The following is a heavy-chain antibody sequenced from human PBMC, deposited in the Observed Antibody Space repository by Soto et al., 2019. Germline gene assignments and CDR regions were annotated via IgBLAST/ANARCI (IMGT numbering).Heavy chain of an antibody. J-gene: IGHJ4*02. Sequence: SLRLSCAASGFTFSSYGMHWVRQAPGKGLEWVAVISYDGSNKYYADSVKGRFTISRDNSKNTLYLQMNSLRAEDTAVYYCAKGYQLLTLFYFDYWGQGTLVTVSS. V-gene: IGHV3-30*18. CDR3: AKGYQLLTLFYFDY. D-gene: IGHD2-2*01. CDR2: ISYDGSNK. CDR1: GFTFSSYG.